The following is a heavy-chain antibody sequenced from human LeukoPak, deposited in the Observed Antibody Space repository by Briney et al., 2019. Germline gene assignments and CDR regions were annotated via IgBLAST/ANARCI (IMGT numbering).Heavy chain of an antibody. J-gene: IGHJ4*02. CDR1: GGSFSGYY. V-gene: IGHV4-34*01. CDR3: AKSNGYGLIDY. D-gene: IGHD5-12*01. Sequence: SETLSLTCAVYGGSFSGYYRSWIRQPPGKGLEWIGEINHRGSTNYNPSLKSRVTISVDTSKNQFSLKLSSVTAADTAMYYCAKSNGYGLIDYWGQGTLVTVSS. CDR2: INHRGST.